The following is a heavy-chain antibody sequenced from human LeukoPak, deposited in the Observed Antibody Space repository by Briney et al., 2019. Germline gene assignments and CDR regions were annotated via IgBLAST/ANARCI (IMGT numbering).Heavy chain of an antibody. Sequence: ASVKVSCKASGYTFSSYGISWVRQAPGQGLEWMGWISSYNGNTNYAQKLQGRVTTTTDTSTSTAYMELRSLRSDDTAVYYCARNYYDSSGYYSRYIDYWGQGTLVTVSS. V-gene: IGHV1-18*01. CDR2: ISSYNGNT. D-gene: IGHD3-22*01. J-gene: IGHJ4*02. CDR1: GYTFSSYG. CDR3: ARNYYDSSGYYSRYIDY.